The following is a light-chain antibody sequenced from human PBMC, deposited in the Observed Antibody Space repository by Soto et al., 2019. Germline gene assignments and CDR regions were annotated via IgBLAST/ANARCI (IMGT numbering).Light chain of an antibody. CDR3: SSYTGTSTFV. CDR2: DVN. V-gene: IGLV2-14*01. Sequence: QSALTQPASVSGSPGQSITISCTRTSSDVGGYDYVSWYQQLPGKAPKLMIYDVNNRPSGVSNRFSGSKSGNTASLTIFGLQAEDEADYYCSSYTGTSTFVFGGGTKVTVL. CDR1: SSDVGGYDY. J-gene: IGLJ1*01.